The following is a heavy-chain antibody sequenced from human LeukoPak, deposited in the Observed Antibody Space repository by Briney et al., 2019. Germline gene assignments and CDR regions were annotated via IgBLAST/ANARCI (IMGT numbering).Heavy chain of an antibody. CDR2: INSDGRTT. V-gene: IGHV3-74*01. CDR3: ARGSSGYSTT. J-gene: IGHJ5*02. Sequence: PAGSLSLSCAASGFSLSSYWMHWVRHPPGRGLVWVSRINSDGRTTNYADSVQGRFSISRDNAKNTLYLQMNSLRAEDTAVYYCARGSSGYSTTWGQGTLVTVSS. CDR1: GFSLSSYW. D-gene: IGHD6-13*01.